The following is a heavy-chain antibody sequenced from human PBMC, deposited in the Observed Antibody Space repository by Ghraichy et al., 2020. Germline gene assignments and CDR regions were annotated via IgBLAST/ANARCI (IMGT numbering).Heavy chain of an antibody. CDR2: ISGSGGST. J-gene: IGHJ5*02. V-gene: IGHV3-23*01. D-gene: IGHD3-3*01. Sequence: LSLTCAASGFTFSSYAMSWVRQAPGKGLEWVSAISGSGGSTYYADSVKGRFTISRDNSKNTLYLQMNSLRAEDTAVYYCAKDLFVVSDPTGPYYDFWSGTHNWFDPWGQGTLVTVSS. CDR1: GFTFSSYA. CDR3: AKDLFVVSDPTGPYYDFWSGTHNWFDP.